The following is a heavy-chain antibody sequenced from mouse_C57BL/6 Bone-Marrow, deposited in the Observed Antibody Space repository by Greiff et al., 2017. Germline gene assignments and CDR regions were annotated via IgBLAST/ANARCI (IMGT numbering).Heavy chain of an antibody. Sequence: VQLQQPGAELVKPGASVKLSCKASGYTFTSYWMHWVKQRPGQGLEWIGMIHPHSGSTNYNEKFKSKATLTVDKSSSTAYMQLSSLTSEDSAVYYCARDRDYLHAMDYWGQGTSVTVSS. CDR3: ARDRDYLHAMDY. D-gene: IGHD2-4*01. V-gene: IGHV1-64*01. CDR2: IHPHSGST. CDR1: GYTFTSYW. J-gene: IGHJ4*01.